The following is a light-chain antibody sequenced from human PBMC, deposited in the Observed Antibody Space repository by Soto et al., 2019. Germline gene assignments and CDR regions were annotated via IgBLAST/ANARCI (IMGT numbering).Light chain of an antibody. Sequence: QSALTQPASVSGSPGQSITISCTGTSSDVGGYNFVSWYQQHPGKAPKLMIYDVSNRPSGVSDRFSGSKSGNTASLTIFGLQAEDEADYYCSSYATSILEVFGTGTKATV. CDR3: SSYATSILEV. CDR2: DVS. V-gene: IGLV2-14*03. J-gene: IGLJ1*01. CDR1: SSDVGGYNF.